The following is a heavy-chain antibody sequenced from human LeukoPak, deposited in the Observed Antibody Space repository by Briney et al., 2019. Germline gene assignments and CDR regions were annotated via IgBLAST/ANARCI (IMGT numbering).Heavy chain of an antibody. CDR1: GYTFTSYG. CDR3: ARDHYYDSSGYSGDSDY. J-gene: IGHJ4*02. Sequence: ASVKVSCKAPGYTFTSYGISWVRQAPGQGLEWMGWISAYNGNTNYAQKLQGRVTMTTDTSTSTAYMELRSLRSDDTAVYYCARDHYYDSSGYSGDSDYWGQGTLVTVSS. D-gene: IGHD3-22*01. CDR2: ISAYNGNT. V-gene: IGHV1-18*01.